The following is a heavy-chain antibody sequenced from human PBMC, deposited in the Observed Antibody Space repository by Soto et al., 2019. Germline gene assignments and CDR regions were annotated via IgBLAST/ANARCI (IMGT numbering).Heavy chain of an antibody. D-gene: IGHD2-2*03. CDR1: GGSISSGGYY. CDR2: IYYSGST. J-gene: IGHJ4*02. Sequence: PSETLSLTCTVSGGSISSGGYYWSWIRQHPGKGLEWIGYIYYSGSTYYNPSLKSRVTISVDTSKNQFSLKLSSVTAADTAVYYCARDPPPPWIYFDYWGQGTLVTVSS. V-gene: IGHV4-31*03. CDR3: ARDPPPPWIYFDY.